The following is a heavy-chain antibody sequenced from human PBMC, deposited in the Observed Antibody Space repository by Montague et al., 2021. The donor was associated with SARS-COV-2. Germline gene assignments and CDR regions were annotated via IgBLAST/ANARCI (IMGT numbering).Heavy chain of an antibody. V-gene: IGHV3-48*03. CDR3: TRDYRSIVGDGLDI. CDR2: ISTSAYTT. D-gene: IGHD3-16*02. Sequence: SLRLSCAASGFTSSNYDMNWVRQAPGKGPEWISYISTSAYTTSYAGSAKGRFTISRDNGKNSLYLQMNSLRVEDTAVYYCTRDYRSIVGDGLDIWGQGTKVTVPS. J-gene: IGHJ3*02. CDR1: GFTSSNYD.